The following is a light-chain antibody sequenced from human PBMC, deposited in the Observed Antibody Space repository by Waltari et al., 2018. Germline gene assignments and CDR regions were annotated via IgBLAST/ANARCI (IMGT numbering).Light chain of an antibody. J-gene: IGKJ1*01. CDR2: GAS. CDR1: QSVSIN. Sequence: IVMTQSPATLSVSPGERATLSCRASQSVSINLAWFQPKPGQAPRPLILGASTRATGVPARLSGSGSGTEFTQTNSSLQSEDFAVYYCQHYNNWPPGRTFGEGTKVEIK. V-gene: IGKV3-15*01. CDR3: QHYNNWPPGRT.